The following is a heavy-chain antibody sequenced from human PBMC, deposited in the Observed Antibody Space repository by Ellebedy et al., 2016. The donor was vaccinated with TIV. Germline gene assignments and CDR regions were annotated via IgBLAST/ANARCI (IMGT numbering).Heavy chain of an antibody. CDR2: IKQDGSEK. CDR1: GFTFSSYW. V-gene: IGHV3-7*03. J-gene: IGHJ4*02. D-gene: IGHD6-13*01. Sequence: GGSLRLXXAASGFTFSSYWMSWVRQAPGKGLEWVANIKQDGSEKYYVDSVKGRFTISRDNAKNSLYLQMNSLRAEDTAVYYCAASSSWYRGDYWGQGTLVTVSS. CDR3: AASSSWYRGDY.